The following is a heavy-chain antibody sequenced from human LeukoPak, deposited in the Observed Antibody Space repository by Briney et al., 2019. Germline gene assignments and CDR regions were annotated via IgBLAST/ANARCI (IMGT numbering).Heavy chain of an antibody. D-gene: IGHD3-16*02. CDR2: IYYSGST. Sequence: SETVSLTCTVSGGSISSSSYYWGWIRQPPGKGLEWIGSIYYSGSTYYNPSLKSRVTISVDTSKNQFSLKLSSVTAADTAVYYCARDEAYYDYVWGSYRYTPGDYWGQGTLVTVSS. V-gene: IGHV4-39*07. CDR3: ARDEAYYDYVWGSYRYTPGDY. J-gene: IGHJ4*02. CDR1: GGSISSSSYY.